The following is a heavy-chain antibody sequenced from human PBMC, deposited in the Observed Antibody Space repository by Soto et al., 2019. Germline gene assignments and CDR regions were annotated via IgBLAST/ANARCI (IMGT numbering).Heavy chain of an antibody. V-gene: IGHV3-23*01. CDR1: GFTFSSYA. J-gene: IGHJ4*02. D-gene: IGHD2-15*01. CDR3: AKAYGRSGGTLDSPYFDY. Sequence: EVQLLESGGGLVQPGGSLRLSCAASGFTFSSYAMSWVRQAPGKGLECVSAIRGSGDSTFHADTGKGRFTISKDNSKNTLYLQMNSLRAEDTAVYYCAKAYGRSGGTLDSPYFDYWGQGTLVTVSS. CDR2: IRGSGDST.